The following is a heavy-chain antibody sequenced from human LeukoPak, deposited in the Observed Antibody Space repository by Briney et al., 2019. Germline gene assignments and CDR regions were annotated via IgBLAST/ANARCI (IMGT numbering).Heavy chain of an antibody. Sequence: PGGSLRLSCAASGFTFSSYSMNWVRQAPGKGLEWVSSISSSSYIYYADSVKGRFTISRDNAKNSLYLQMNSLRAEDTAVYYCARGKTLESLDAFDIWGQGTMVTVSS. J-gene: IGHJ3*02. CDR1: GFTFSSYS. CDR2: ISSSSYI. V-gene: IGHV3-21*01. D-gene: IGHD4-23*01. CDR3: ARGKTLESLDAFDI.